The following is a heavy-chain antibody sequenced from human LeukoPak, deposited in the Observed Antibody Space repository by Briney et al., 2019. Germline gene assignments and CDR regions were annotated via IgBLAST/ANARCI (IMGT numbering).Heavy chain of an antibody. Sequence: ASVKASCKVSGYTLTELSMHWVRQAPGKGLEWMGGFDPEDGETIYAQKFQGRVTMTEDTSTDTAYMELSSLRSEDTAVYYCATDKLDYYDSSGSFDYWGQGTLVTVSS. D-gene: IGHD3-22*01. CDR1: GYTLTELS. CDR3: ATDKLDYYDSSGSFDY. CDR2: FDPEDGET. J-gene: IGHJ4*02. V-gene: IGHV1-24*01.